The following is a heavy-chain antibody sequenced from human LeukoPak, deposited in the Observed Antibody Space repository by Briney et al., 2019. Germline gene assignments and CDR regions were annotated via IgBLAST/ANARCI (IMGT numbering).Heavy chain of an antibody. CDR1: GFTFGDYA. V-gene: IGHV3-49*04. CDR2: IRSKAYGGTT. CDR3: TRGRCSYGLPDGY. J-gene: IGHJ4*02. Sequence: PGRSLRLSCTASGFTFGDYAMSWVRQAPGKGLEWVGFIRSKAYGGTTEYAASVKGRFTISRDDSKSIAYLQMNSLKTEDTAVYYCTRGRCSYGLPDGYWGQGTLVTVSS. D-gene: IGHD5-18*01.